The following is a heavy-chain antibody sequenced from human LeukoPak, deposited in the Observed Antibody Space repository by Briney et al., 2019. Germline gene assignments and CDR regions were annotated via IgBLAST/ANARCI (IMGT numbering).Heavy chain of an antibody. D-gene: IGHD4-23*01. V-gene: IGHV3-15*01. J-gene: IGHJ4*02. CDR1: GFTFTTYP. CDR2: IKSKTDGGTT. Sequence: PGGSLRLSCAASGFTFTTYPMSWVRQAPGKGLEWVGRIKSKTDGGTTDYAAPVKGRFTISRDDSKNTLYLQMNSLKTEDTAVYYCTTVSGKLLDYWGQGTLVTVSS. CDR3: TTVSGKLLDY.